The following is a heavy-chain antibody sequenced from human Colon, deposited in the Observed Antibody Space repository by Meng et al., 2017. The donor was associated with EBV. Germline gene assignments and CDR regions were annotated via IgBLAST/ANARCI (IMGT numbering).Heavy chain of an antibody. J-gene: IGHJ4*02. CDR3: VRDVPDDDISLFDS. V-gene: IGHV7-4-1*02. CDR2: LNPSTAHP. Sequence: VHPVQPASSSKDPEASVDVSCKASEYMLRSYAVNCLRQAPGRGLEWMGWLNPSTAHPTYAQDFTRRFVFSLDISVNTAYLQLNSLKAEDTAIYYCVRDVPDDDISLFDSWGQGTLVTVSS. D-gene: IGHD3-16*01. CDR1: EYMLRSYA.